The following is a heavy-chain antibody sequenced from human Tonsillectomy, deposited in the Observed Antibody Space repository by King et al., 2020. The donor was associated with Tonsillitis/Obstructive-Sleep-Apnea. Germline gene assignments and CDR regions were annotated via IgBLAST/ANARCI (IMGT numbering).Heavy chain of an antibody. V-gene: IGHV4-31*03. CDR2: IYYSGST. CDR1: GGSISSGGYY. CDR3: ARDPVGATTNFDY. Sequence: LQLQESGPGLVKPSQTLSLTCTVSGGSISSGGYYWNWIRQHPGKGLEWIGYIYYSGSTYYNPSLKSRATISVDTSKNQFSLKLSSVTAADTAVYYCARDPVGATTNFDYWGQGTLVTVSS. D-gene: IGHD1-26*01. J-gene: IGHJ4*02.